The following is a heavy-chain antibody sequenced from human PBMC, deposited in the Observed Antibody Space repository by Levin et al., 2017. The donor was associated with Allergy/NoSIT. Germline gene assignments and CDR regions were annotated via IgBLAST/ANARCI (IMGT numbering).Heavy chain of an antibody. CDR3: AREEMGGIDY. Sequence: SQTLSLTCAVYGGSFSGYYWSWIRQPPGKGLEWIGEINHSGSTNYNPSLKSRVTISVDTSKNQFSLKLSSVTAADTAVYYCAREEMGGIDYWGQGTLVTVSS. D-gene: IGHD5-24*01. CDR1: GGSFSGYY. J-gene: IGHJ4*02. CDR2: INHSGST. V-gene: IGHV4-34*01.